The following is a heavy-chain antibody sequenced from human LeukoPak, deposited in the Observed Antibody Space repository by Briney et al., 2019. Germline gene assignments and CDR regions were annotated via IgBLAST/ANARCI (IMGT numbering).Heavy chain of an antibody. CDR3: ARGYIAAAATGYYYYGMGV. V-gene: IGHV1-69*04. CDR1: GYSFTGNY. D-gene: IGHD6-13*01. Sequence: SVKVSCKASGYSFTGNYIHWVRQAPGQGLEWMGRIIPILGIANYAQKFQGRVTITADKSTSTAYMELSSLRSEDTAVYYCARGYIAAAATGYYYYGMGVWGQGTTVTVSS. J-gene: IGHJ6*02. CDR2: IIPILGIA.